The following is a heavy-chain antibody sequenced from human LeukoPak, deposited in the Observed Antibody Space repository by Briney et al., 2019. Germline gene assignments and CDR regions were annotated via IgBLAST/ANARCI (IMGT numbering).Heavy chain of an antibody. V-gene: IGHV4-59*12. CDR1: GGSISGYY. D-gene: IGHD6-13*01. Sequence: SETLSLTCTVSGGSISGYYWTWIRQPPGKGLERIGYMYYNGNTNYNPSLKSRVTISVDTSKNQFSLKLSSVTAADTAVYYCARPKYSSSSYYFDYWGQGTLVTVSS. J-gene: IGHJ4*02. CDR2: MYYNGNT. CDR3: ARPKYSSSSYYFDY.